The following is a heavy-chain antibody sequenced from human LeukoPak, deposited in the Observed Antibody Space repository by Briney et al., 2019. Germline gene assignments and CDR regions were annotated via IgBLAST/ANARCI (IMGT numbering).Heavy chain of an antibody. D-gene: IGHD3-9*01. V-gene: IGHV4-59*01. CDR2: IYYSGST. Sequence: PSETLSLTCTVSGGSISSYYWSWIRQPPGKGLEWIGYIYYSGSTNYNPSLKSRVTISVDTSKNQFSLKLSSVTAADTAVYYCARMYYDILTGYSPHEAFDIWGQGTMVTVSS. CDR3: ARMYYDILTGYSPHEAFDI. J-gene: IGHJ3*02. CDR1: GGSISSYY.